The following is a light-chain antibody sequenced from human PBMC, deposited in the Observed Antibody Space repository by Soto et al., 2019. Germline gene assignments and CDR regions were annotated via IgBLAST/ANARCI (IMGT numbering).Light chain of an antibody. Sequence: QSVLTQPPSASGTPGQRVTISCSGSRSNIGSNTVNWYQQLPGTAPKLLIYGSDQRPSGVPDRFSGSKSGTSASLAISGLQSEDEADYYCAAWDDTLKGPGFGGGTKVTVL. CDR1: RSNIGSNT. CDR3: AAWDDTLKGPG. CDR2: GSD. J-gene: IGLJ2*01. V-gene: IGLV1-44*01.